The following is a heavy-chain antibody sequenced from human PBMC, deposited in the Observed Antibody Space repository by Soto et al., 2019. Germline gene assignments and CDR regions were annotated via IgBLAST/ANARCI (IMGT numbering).Heavy chain of an antibody. J-gene: IGHJ4*02. D-gene: IGHD2-2*01. CDR1: GFTFNNYA. Sequence: GGSLRLSCAASGFTFNNYAMGWVRQAPGKGLEWVSAITDSGDDTYYIDSVKGRFAISRDNSKSTLYLQMNSLRAEDTAIYYCAKLGSSSWSPHYYFDYWGQGTLVTVSS. CDR2: ITDSGDDT. V-gene: IGHV3-23*01. CDR3: AKLGSSSWSPHYYFDY.